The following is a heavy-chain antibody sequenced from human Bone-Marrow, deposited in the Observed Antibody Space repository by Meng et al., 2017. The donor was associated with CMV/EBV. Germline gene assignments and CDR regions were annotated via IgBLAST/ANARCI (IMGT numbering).Heavy chain of an antibody. Sequence: GESLKISCAVSGFTFTRHDMHWVRQAPGKGLEWVSFIRYDGSNKYYADSVKGRFTISRDNSKNTLYLQMDSLRAEDTAVYYCAKDVSRSLYQFHGMDVWGQGTTVTVSS. D-gene: IGHD3-16*01. CDR1: GFTFTRHD. J-gene: IGHJ6*02. CDR3: AKDVSRSLYQFHGMDV. CDR2: IRYDGSNK. V-gene: IGHV3-30*02.